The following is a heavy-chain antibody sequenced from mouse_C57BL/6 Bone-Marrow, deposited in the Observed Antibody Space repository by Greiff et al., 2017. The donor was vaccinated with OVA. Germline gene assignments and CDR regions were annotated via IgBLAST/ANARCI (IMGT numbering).Heavy chain of an antibody. V-gene: IGHV1-55*01. CDR1: GYTFTSYW. CDR2: IYPGSGST. CDR3: ARHYSNYLAWFAY. J-gene: IGHJ3*01. Sequence: QVQLQQPGAELVKPGASVKMSCKASGYTFTSYWITWVKQRPGQGLEWIGDIYPGSGSTNYNEKFKSKATLTVETSSSTAYMQLSSLTSEDSAVHYCARHYSNYLAWFAYWGQGTLVTVSA. D-gene: IGHD2-5*01.